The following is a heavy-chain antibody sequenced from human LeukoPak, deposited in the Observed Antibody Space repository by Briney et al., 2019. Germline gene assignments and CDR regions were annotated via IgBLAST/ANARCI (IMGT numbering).Heavy chain of an antibody. V-gene: IGHV6-1*01. CDR3: TRDRGLIDF. Sequence: SQTLSLTCAISGDSVSSNSVAWNWIRQSPSRGLEWLGRTYYRSKWYYDYAVSVKSRITINPDTSKNQFSLQLNSVTPEDSAVYYCTRDRGLIDFWGRGTLVTVSS. CDR1: GDSVSSNSVA. CDR2: TYYRSKWYY. J-gene: IGHJ4*02. D-gene: IGHD3-16*01.